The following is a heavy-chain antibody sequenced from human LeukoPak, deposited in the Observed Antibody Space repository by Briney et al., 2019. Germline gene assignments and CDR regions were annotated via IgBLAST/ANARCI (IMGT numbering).Heavy chain of an antibody. CDR2: MYHSGST. J-gene: IGHJ3*02. CDR3: VKSNSRYQPWTLDI. Sequence: PSETLSLTCTVSGGSISSSRNYWGWIRQPPGKGLEYIGSMYHSGSTYYKPSLKSRVTISVDTSNNQLSLKVNSVTAADTAMYYCVKSNSRYQPWTLDIWGRGTMVTVSS. CDR1: GGSISSSRNY. D-gene: IGHD2-2*01. V-gene: IGHV4-39*07.